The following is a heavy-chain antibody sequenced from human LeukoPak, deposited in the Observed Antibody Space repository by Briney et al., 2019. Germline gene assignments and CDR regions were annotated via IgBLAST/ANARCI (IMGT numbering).Heavy chain of an antibody. J-gene: IGHJ5*02. CDR2: IYSGGST. CDR3: AKDLYDNGWYNYFDP. V-gene: IGHV3-53*05. CDR1: GFTVSSNY. D-gene: IGHD6-19*01. Sequence: GGSLRLSCAASGFTVSSNYMSWVRQAPGEGLEWVSVIYSGGSTYYADSAKGRFTISRDNSKNTLYLEMNSLRTEDTAVYHCAKDLYDNGWYNYFDPWGQGALVTVSS.